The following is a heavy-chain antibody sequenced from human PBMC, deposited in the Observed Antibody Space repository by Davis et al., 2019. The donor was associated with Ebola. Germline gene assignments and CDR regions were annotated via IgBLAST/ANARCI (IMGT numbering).Heavy chain of an antibody. CDR3: ARSTMTQDAFDI. CDR2: INTNTGNP. J-gene: IGHJ3*02. Sequence: ASVKVSCKASGYTFTNYAINWVRQAPGQGLEWMGWINTNTGNPMYAQAFTGRFLFSLDTSINAPYLQISSLKAEDTAVYYCARSTMTQDAFDIWGQGTMVTVSS. V-gene: IGHV7-4-1*02. CDR1: GYTFTNYA. D-gene: IGHD3-22*01.